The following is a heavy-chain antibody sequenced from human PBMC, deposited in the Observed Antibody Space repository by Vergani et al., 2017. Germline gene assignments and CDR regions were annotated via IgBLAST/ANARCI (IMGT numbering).Heavy chain of an antibody. V-gene: IGHV4-59*12. CDR1: GGSISSYY. CDR2: IYYSGST. D-gene: IGHD3-3*01. Sequence: QVQLQESGPGLVKPSQTLSLTCTVSGGSISSYYWSWIRQPPGKGLEWIGYIYYSGSTNYNPSLKSRVTMSVDTSKNQFSLKLSSVTAADTAVYYCAKERVLRFSYGMDVWGQGTTVTVSS. J-gene: IGHJ6*02. CDR3: AKERVLRFSYGMDV.